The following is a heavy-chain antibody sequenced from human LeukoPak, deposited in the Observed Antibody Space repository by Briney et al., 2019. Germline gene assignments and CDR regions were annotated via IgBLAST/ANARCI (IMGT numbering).Heavy chain of an antibody. CDR2: ISYYGSNK. J-gene: IGHJ4*02. CDR3: ARDPVVYSSGWYLYGDY. CDR1: GFPFSSYA. V-gene: IGHV3-30-3*01. Sequence: GRSLRLSCAPSGFPFSSYAIHWARQAPGKGLEWVAVISYYGSNKYYTDSVKGRFTISRDNSKNTLYLQMNSLRAEDTAVYYCARDPVVYSSGWYLYGDYWGQGTLVTVSS. D-gene: IGHD6-19*01.